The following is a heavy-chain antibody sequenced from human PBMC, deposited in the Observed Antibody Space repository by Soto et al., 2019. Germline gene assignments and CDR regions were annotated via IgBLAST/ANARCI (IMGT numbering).Heavy chain of an antibody. D-gene: IGHD5-18*01. V-gene: IGHV3-21*01. CDR3: ARDQPGYSYGYGLGY. CDR1: GGTFGSYS. J-gene: IGHJ4*02. Sequence: GGSLRLSCAASGGTFGSYSMNWVRQAPGKGLEWVSSISSSSSYIYYADSVKGRFTISRDNAKNSLYLQMNSLRAEDTAVYYCARDQPGYSYGYGLGYWGQGPLVTVSS. CDR2: ISSSSSYI.